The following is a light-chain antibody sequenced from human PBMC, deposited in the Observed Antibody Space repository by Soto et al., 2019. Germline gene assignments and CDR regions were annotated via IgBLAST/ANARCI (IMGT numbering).Light chain of an antibody. Sequence: IGLTQSAGTVSLCPGERATLSCRASQSVSSSYLAWYQQKPGQAPRLLLYGASSRATGIPDRFSGSGSGTEFTLTISSLQPDDFAPYYCQHYNSYSEAFGQGTKVDI. J-gene: IGKJ1*01. V-gene: IGKV3-20*01. CDR1: QSVSSSY. CDR2: GAS. CDR3: QHYNSYSEA.